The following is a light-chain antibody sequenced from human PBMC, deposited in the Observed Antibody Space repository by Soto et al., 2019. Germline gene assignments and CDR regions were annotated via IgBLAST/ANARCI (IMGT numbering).Light chain of an antibody. CDR1: NVGEYDY. J-gene: IGLJ1*01. CDR3: SSYTSSTDYV. Sequence: QSALTQPPSASGSPGQSVTISCTGSNVGEYDYVSWYQQHPGKAPKLMIHEVTKRPSGVPDRFSGSKSGNTASLTVSGLQAEDEADYYCSSYTSSTDYVFGTGTKLTVL. V-gene: IGLV2-8*01. CDR2: EVT.